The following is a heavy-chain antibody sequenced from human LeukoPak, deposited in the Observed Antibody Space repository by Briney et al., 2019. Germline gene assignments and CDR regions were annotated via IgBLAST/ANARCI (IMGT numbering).Heavy chain of an antibody. J-gene: IGHJ4*02. CDR2: ISYDGSNK. CDR1: GFTFSSYG. V-gene: IGHV3-30*03. Sequence: PGRSLRLSCAASGFTFSSYGMHWVRQAPGKGLEWVAVISYDGSNKYYADSVKGRFTISRDNAKNSLYLQMVSLRAEDTAVYYCARLRGYSYGYGDYWGQGTLVTVSS. D-gene: IGHD5-18*01. CDR3: ARLRGYSYGYGDY.